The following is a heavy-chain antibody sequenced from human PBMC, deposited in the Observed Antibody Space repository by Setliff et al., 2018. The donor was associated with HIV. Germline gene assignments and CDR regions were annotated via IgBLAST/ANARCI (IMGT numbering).Heavy chain of an antibody. CDR1: GGSISSYY. CDR2: INHSGST. Sequence: SETLSLTCTVSGGSISSYYWSWIRQSPGKGLEWIGEINHSGSTHYNPPLKSRATISVDTSKNQFSLKLSSVSAADTAVYYCARGGVAASDIWGQGTMVTVSS. CDR3: ARGGVAASDI. J-gene: IGHJ3*02. V-gene: IGHV4-34*01. D-gene: IGHD6-13*01.